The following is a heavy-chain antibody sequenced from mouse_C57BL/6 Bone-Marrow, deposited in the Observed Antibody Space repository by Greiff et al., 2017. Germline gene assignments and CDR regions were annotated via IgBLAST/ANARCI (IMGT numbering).Heavy chain of an antibody. CDR3: ARERGLLPYAMDY. D-gene: IGHD1-1*01. J-gene: IGHJ4*01. CDR1: GYTFTSYW. Sequence: QVQLQQPGAELVKPGASVKMSCKASGYTFTSYWITWVKQRPGQGLEWIGDIYPGSGSTTYNEKFKSKATLTVDTSSSTAYMQLSSLTSEDSAVYYCARERGLLPYAMDYWGQGTSVTVAS. V-gene: IGHV1-55*01. CDR2: IYPGSGST.